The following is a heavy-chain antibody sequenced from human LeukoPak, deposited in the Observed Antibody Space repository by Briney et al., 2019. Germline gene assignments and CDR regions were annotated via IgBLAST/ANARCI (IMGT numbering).Heavy chain of an antibody. CDR2: IIPILGIA. CDR1: GGTFSSYT. CDR3: ARAGSDTYGDYFDY. Sequence: GASVKVSCKASGGTFSSYTISWVRQAPGQGLEWMGRIIPILGIANYAQKFRGRVTITADKSTSTAYMELSSLRSEDTAVYYCARAGSDTYGDYFDYWGQGTLVTVSS. V-gene: IGHV1-69*02. D-gene: IGHD3-10*01. J-gene: IGHJ4*02.